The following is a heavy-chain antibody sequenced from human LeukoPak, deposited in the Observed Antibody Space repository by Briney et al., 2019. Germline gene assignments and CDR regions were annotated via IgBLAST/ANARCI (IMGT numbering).Heavy chain of an antibody. CDR3: ARDPDYGDPY. J-gene: IGHJ4*02. CDR2: ITASGTTK. Sequence: PGGSLRLSCTVSGFTLTDHYMTWSRQSPGRGLEWISWITASGTTKDYADSVKGRFTISRDNSKNYVYLQMSSLRADDTAVYYCARDPDYGDPYWGQGTLVTVSS. V-gene: IGHV3-11*01. CDR1: GFTLTDHY. D-gene: IGHD4-17*01.